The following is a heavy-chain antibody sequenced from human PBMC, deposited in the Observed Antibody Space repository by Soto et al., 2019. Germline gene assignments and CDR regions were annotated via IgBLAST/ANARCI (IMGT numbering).Heavy chain of an antibody. CDR1: GFIVSSNY. Sequence: GGSLRLSCAASGFIVSSNYMSWVRQAPGKGLEWVSVIYSGGSTYYADSVKGRFTISRDNSKNMLYLQMNSLRAEDTAVYYCARDRAAADYYYGMDVWGQGTTVTVSS. V-gene: IGHV3-53*01. D-gene: IGHD6-13*01. CDR2: IYSGGST. J-gene: IGHJ6*02. CDR3: ARDRAAADYYYGMDV.